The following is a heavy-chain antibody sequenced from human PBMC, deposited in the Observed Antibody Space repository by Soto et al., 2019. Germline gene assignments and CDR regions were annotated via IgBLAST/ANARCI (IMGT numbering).Heavy chain of an antibody. CDR3: ARGFTMTLDY. CDR1: GFTFSNYW. D-gene: IGHD3-22*01. J-gene: IGHJ4*02. V-gene: IGHV3-74*01. CDR2: INGDGSDT. Sequence: LRLSCAASGFTFSNYWMHWVRQVPGKGLAWVSRINGDGSDTSYADSVKGRFTISRDIPRNTLHLQMNSLRAEDTAVYYCARGFTMTLDYWGQGTLVTVSS.